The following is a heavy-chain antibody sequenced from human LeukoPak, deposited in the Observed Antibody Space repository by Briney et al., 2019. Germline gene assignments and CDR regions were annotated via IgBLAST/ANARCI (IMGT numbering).Heavy chain of an antibody. CDR3: VKDFGRVRGTPDS. V-gene: IGHV3-64D*06. CDR1: GFVFSIYT. D-gene: IGHD2/OR15-2a*01. Sequence: GGSLRLSCSASGFVFSIYTMYWVRQAPGKGPEYVSTISGSGNGGSIYYADSVKGRFTISRDDSKSIVYLQMNGLRSEDTAVYYCVKDFGRVRGTPDSWGQGTLVTVSS. J-gene: IGHJ4*02. CDR2: ISGSGNGGSI.